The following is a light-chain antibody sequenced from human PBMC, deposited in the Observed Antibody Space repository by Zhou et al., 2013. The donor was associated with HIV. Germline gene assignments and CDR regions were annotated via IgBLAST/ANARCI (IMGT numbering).Light chain of an antibody. CDR1: QDINNY. Sequence: DIQMTQSPSSLSASVGDRVTITCQASQDINNYLNWYQQKPGKAPKLLIYDASNLETGVPSRFSGSGSGTDFTFTISSLQPEDIATYYCQQYDNLFLTFGPGTKVDIK. V-gene: IGKV1-33*01. J-gene: IGKJ3*01. CDR2: DAS. CDR3: QQYDNLFLT.